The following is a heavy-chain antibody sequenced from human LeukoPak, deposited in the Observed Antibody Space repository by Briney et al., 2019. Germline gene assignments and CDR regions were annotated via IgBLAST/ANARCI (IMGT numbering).Heavy chain of an antibody. Sequence: GGSLRLSCAASGFTFSSYWMDWVRRAPGKGLEWVANLKPDGRDKYYVDSVKGRFTISRDNAKNSLYLQMNSLRAEDTAVYYCARDQRYCSSSSCPWEPFDYWGQGTLVTVSS. CDR1: GFTFSSYW. J-gene: IGHJ4*02. CDR3: ARDQRYCSSSSCPWEPFDY. CDR2: LKPDGRDK. V-gene: IGHV3-7*05. D-gene: IGHD2-2*01.